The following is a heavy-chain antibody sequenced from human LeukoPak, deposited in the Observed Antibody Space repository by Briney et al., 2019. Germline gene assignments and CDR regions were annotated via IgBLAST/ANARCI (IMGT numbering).Heavy chain of an antibody. CDR1: GYTFTCYY. D-gene: IGHD2-2*01. V-gene: IGHV1-2*02. J-gene: IGHJ3*02. CDR2: INPNSGGT. CDR3: AKYCSSTSCPLGAFDI. Sequence: ASVKVSCKASGYTFTCYYMHWVRHAPGQGLEWMGWINPNSGGTNYAQKFQGRVTMTRDTSISTAYMELSRLRSDDTAVYYCAKYCSSTSCPLGAFDIWGQGTMFTVSS.